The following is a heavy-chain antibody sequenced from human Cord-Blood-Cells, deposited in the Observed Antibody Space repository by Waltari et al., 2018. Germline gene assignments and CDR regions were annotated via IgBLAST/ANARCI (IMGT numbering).Heavy chain of an antibody. CDR1: GLTFSLYS. CDR2: ISYDGSNK. V-gene: IGHV3-30*04. CDR3: ARAPGSYFDY. J-gene: IGHJ4*02. Sequence: QVQLVESGGGVVQPGRSLRLSCAASGLTFSLYSMPGVRQAPGKGLEWVAVISYDGSNKYYADSVKGRFTISRDNSKNTLYLQMNSLRAEDTAVYYCARAPGSYFDYWGQGTLVTVSS. D-gene: IGHD3-10*01.